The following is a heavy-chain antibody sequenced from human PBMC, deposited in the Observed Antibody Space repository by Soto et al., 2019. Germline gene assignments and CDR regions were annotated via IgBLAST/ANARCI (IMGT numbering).Heavy chain of an antibody. V-gene: IGHV3-33*01. J-gene: IGHJ4*02. D-gene: IGHD3-22*01. CDR1: GFTFNNYA. CDR2: IWKDGSTK. CDR3: ARDPSYDSSAYCCDY. Sequence: QVQLVESGGGVLQPGRSLRLSCAASGFTFNNYAFHWVRQAPGKGLEWVAFIWKDGSTKYYVDSVKGRFTISRDNSKNTVYLEMNSLRAEDTAMYYCARDPSYDSSAYCCDYWGQGTLVTVSS.